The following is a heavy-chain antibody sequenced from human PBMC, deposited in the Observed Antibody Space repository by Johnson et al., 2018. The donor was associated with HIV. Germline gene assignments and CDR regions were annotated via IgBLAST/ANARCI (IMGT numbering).Heavy chain of an antibody. D-gene: IGHD1-26*01. CDR2: ISYDGSNK. V-gene: IGHV3-30-3*01. CDR3: ARRGVGAPTDAFDL. Sequence: QVQLVESGGGVVQPGRSLRLSCAASGFTFSSYAVHWVRQAPGKGLEWVAVISYDGSNKYYADSVKGRFTISRDNSKHTLHRQMNSRSAEDTAVYYCARRGVGAPTDAFDLWGQGTMVSVSS. CDR1: GFTFSSYA. J-gene: IGHJ3*01.